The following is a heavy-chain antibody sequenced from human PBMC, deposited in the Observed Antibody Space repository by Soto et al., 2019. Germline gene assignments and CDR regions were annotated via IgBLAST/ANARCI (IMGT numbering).Heavy chain of an antibody. CDR2: ISGSGGST. V-gene: IGHV3-23*01. CDR3: AKIPPGYSYGYFYFDY. Sequence: EVQLLESGGGLVQPGGSLRLSCAASGFTFSSYAMSWVRQAPGKGLEWVSAISGSGGSTYYADSVKGRFTISRDNSKXTLYLQMNSLRAEDTAVYYCAKIPPGYSYGYFYFDYWGQGTLVTVSS. CDR1: GFTFSSYA. D-gene: IGHD5-18*01. J-gene: IGHJ4*02.